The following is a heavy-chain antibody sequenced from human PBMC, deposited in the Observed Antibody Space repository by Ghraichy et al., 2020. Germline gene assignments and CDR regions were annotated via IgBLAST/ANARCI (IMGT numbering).Heavy chain of an antibody. CDR3: ARTTVTKYYFDY. CDR1: GFTFSSYW. V-gene: IGHV3-74*01. Sequence: GGSLRLSCAASGFTFSSYWMHWVRQAPGKGLVWVSRINSDGSSTSYADSVKGRFTISRDNAKNTLYLQRNSLRAEDTAVYYCARTTVTKYYFDYWGQGNLVTVSS. CDR2: INSDGSST. J-gene: IGHJ4*02. D-gene: IGHD4-17*01.